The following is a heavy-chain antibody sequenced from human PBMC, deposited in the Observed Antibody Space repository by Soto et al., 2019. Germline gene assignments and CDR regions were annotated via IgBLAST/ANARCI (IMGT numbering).Heavy chain of an antibody. D-gene: IGHD5-12*01. CDR2: ISYDGIDK. V-gene: IGHV3-30*18. CDR3: AKDLREMATIRPAY. CDR1: GFTFSSFG. Sequence: QVQLVESGGGVVQPGTSLRLSCAASGFTFSSFGIHWVRQAPGKGLEWVAVISYDGIDKNYGDSVKGRFTISRENSKNMVYLQMNSVRIEDTGVYHCAKDLREMATIRPAYWGQGLLVALSS. J-gene: IGHJ4*02.